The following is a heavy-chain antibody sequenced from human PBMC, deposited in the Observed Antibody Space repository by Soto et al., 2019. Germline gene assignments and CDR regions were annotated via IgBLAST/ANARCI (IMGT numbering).Heavy chain of an antibody. Sequence: QVQLVESGGGVVQPGRSLRLSCAASGFTFSSYGMHWVRQAPGKGLEWVAVIWYDGGNKYYADSVKGRFTISRDNSKNTLYLQMNSLRAEDTAVYYCARDRAAADARFEYWGQGTLVTVSS. CDR3: ARDRAAADARFEY. D-gene: IGHD6-13*01. V-gene: IGHV3-33*01. CDR1: GFTFSSYG. J-gene: IGHJ4*02. CDR2: IWYDGGNK.